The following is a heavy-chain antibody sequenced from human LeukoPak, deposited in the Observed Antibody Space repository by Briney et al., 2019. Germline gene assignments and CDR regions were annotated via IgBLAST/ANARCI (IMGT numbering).Heavy chain of an antibody. J-gene: IGHJ6*03. CDR1: GFTVSSNY. D-gene: IGHD7-27*01. CDR3: ARGITRGHNYYYYYMDV. CDR2: IYSGGTT. V-gene: IGHV3-53*01. Sequence: GGSLRLSCAASGFTVSSNYMSWVRQAPGKGLEWVSVIYSGGTTYYADSVKRRFSISRDNSENTLYLQMNSLRADDTAVYYCARGITRGHNYYYYYMDVWGKGTTVTVSS.